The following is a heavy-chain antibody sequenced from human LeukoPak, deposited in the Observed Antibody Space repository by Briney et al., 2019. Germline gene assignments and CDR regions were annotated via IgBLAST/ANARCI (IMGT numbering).Heavy chain of an antibody. D-gene: IGHD3-10*01. CDR2: INPNSGGT. J-gene: IGHJ4*02. CDR1: GYTFTGYY. V-gene: IGHV1-2*02. CDR3: ARVKGSGSYLSDY. Sequence: GASVKVSCKASGYTFTGYYMHWVRQAPGQGLEWMRWINPNSGGTNYAQKFQGRVTMTRDTSISTAYTELSRLRSDDTAVYYCARVKGSGSYLSDYWGQGTLVTVSS.